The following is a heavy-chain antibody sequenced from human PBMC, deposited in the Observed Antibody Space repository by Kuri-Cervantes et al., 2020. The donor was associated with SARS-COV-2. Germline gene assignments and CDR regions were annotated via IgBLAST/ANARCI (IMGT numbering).Heavy chain of an antibody. Sequence: SETLSLTCAVYGGSFSGYYWSWIRQPPGKGLEWIGDINHSGSTNYNPSLKSRVTISLDTSKNQFPLKLSSVTAADTAVYYCARDSITIFGVAPFDYWGQGTLVTVSS. CDR2: INHSGST. CDR1: GGSFSGYY. CDR3: ARDSITIFGVAPFDY. V-gene: IGHV4-34*01. J-gene: IGHJ4*02. D-gene: IGHD3-3*01.